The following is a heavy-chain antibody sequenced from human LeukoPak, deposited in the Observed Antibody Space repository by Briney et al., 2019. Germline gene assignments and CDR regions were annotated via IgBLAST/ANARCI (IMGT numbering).Heavy chain of an antibody. D-gene: IGHD5-24*01. CDR1: GYTFTSYG. CDR3: AREGGTGRWLQLRPGNFDY. J-gene: IGHJ4*02. V-gene: IGHV1-18*01. CDR2: ICAYNGNT. Sequence: ASVKVSCKASGYTFTSYGISWVRQAPGQGLEWMGWICAYNGNTNYAQKLQGRVTMTTDTSTSTAYMELRSLRSDDTAVYYCAREGGTGRWLQLRPGNFDYWGQGTLVTVSS.